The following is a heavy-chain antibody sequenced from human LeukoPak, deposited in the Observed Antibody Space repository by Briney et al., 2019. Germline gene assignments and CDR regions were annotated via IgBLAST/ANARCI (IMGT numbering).Heavy chain of an antibody. J-gene: IGHJ5*02. CDR3: ARNWFDP. V-gene: IGHV3-53*05. Sequence: GGSLRLSCAASGFTVSSDYMSWVRQAPGKGLEWVSVIYSGGSTYYADSVKGRFTISRDKSKNTVYLQMNSLRFEDTAMYYCARNWFDPWGQGTLFTVSS. CDR2: IYSGGST. CDR1: GFTVSSDY.